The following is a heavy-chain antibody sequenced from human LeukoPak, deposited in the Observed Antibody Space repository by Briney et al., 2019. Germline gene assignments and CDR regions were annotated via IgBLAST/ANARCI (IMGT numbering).Heavy chain of an antibody. V-gene: IGHV1-8*01. CDR2: MNPNSGNT. Sequence: ASVKVSCKASGYTFTSYDINWVRQPTGQGLEWMGWMNPNSGNTGYAQKFQGRVTMTRNTSISTAYMELSSLRSEDTAVYYCARGRIVMYYDSSGYRLAFDIWGQGTMVTVSS. CDR1: GYTFTSYD. CDR3: ARGRIVMYYDSSGYRLAFDI. J-gene: IGHJ3*02. D-gene: IGHD3-22*01.